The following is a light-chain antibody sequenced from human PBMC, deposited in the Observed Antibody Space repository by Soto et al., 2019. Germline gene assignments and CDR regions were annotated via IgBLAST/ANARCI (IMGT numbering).Light chain of an antibody. J-gene: IGKJ3*01. Sequence: DIVMTQSPLSLPVTPGEPASISCRSSQSLLHTNGYNYLDWYLQKPGQSPQLLIYLGSNRASGVPDRFSGSGSGTDFTLQISRVEAEDVGVYYCMEALPTPLTFGPGTKVDIK. CDR3: MEALPTPLT. CDR2: LGS. CDR1: QSLLHTNGYNY. V-gene: IGKV2-28*01.